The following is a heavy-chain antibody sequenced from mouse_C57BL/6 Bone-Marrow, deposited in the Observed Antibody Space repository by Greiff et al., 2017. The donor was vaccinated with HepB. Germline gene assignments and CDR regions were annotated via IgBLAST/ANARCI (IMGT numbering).Heavy chain of an antibody. CDR2: INPGSGGT. V-gene: IGHV1-54*01. J-gene: IGHJ2*01. Sequence: QVQLQQSGAELVRPGTSVKVSCKASGYAFPNYLIEWVKQRPGQGLEWDGVINPGSGGTNYNEKFKGKATLTADKSSSTAYMQLSSLTSEDSAVYFCARGDYYGSSYVGYWGQGTTLTVSS. CDR3: ARGDYYGSSYVGY. CDR1: GYAFPNYL. D-gene: IGHD1-1*01.